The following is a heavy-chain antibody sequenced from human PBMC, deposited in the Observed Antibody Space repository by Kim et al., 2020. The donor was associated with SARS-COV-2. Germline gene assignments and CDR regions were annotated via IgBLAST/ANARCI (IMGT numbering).Heavy chain of an antibody. CDR2: INPNSGGT. D-gene: IGHD3-16*02. CDR1: GYTFTGYY. V-gene: IGHV1-2*06. J-gene: IGHJ6*02. Sequence: ASVKVSCKASGYTFTGYYMHWVRQAPGQGLEWMGRINPNSGGTNYTQKFQGRVTMTRDTSISTAYMELSRLRSDDTAVYYCASSPYYDYVWGSYRGPMGYYGMDVWGQGTTVTVSS. CDR3: ASSPYYDYVWGSYRGPMGYYGMDV.